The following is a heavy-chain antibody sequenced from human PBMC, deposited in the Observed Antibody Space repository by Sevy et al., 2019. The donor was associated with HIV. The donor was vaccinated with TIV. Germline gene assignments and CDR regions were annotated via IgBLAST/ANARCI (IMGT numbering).Heavy chain of an antibody. CDR1: GGTFSSYA. D-gene: IGHD3-10*01. V-gene: IGHV1-69*13. Sequence: ASVKVSCKASGGTFSSYAISWVRQAPGQGLEWMGGIIPIFGTANYAQKFQGRVTITADESTSTAYMELSSLRSEDTAVYYCARGIAMVRGEYYPPYYFDYWGQGTLVTVSS. J-gene: IGHJ4*02. CDR2: IIPIFGTA. CDR3: ARGIAMVRGEYYPPYYFDY.